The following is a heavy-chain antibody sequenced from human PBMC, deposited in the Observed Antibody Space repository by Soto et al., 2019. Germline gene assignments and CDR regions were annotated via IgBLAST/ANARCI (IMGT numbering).Heavy chain of an antibody. CDR2: ISHDGNTQ. J-gene: IGHJ4*02. CDR1: GFAFNTYG. Sequence: QVQLVESGGGVVQPGRSLRLSCAVSGFAFNTYGMHWVRQAPGKGLEWVARISHDGNTQNYADSVKGRFTISRDNAKNMLFLQMDGLRAEDTALFYCAKDTYYYSTSGYYVFDHWGQGTLVTVS. D-gene: IGHD3-22*01. V-gene: IGHV3-30*18. CDR3: AKDTYYYSTSGYYVFDH.